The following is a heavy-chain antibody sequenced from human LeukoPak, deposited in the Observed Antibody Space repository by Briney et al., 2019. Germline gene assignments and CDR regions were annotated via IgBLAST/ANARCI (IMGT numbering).Heavy chain of an antibody. CDR2: VKSKTTGGTT. CDR3: TAGIGHSDFDY. CDR1: GFTFSNAW. D-gene: IGHD6-13*01. Sequence: PGGSLRLSCAASGFTFSNAWMSWVRQAPGKGLEWVGRVKSKTTGGTTGYAAPVKGRFTISRNDSKNTYLQMNSLKSEDTAVYYCTAGIGHSDFDYWGQGTLVTVSS. J-gene: IGHJ4*02. V-gene: IGHV3-15*01.